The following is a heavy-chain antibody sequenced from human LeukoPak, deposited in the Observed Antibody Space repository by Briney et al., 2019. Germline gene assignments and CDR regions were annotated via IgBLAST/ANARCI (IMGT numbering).Heavy chain of an antibody. CDR2: LYHPDST. D-gene: IGHD2-2*01. CDR3: ASQYDSYFYYYLDL. V-gene: IGHV4-38-2*01. J-gene: IGHJ6*03. CDR1: GYPINNAYY. Sequence: PSETLSLTCGVSGYPINNAYYWVWIRQPPGKGLEWIGSLYHPDSTYYNPSLKSRVTMSVDTSRNQFSLRLSFVTAADTAVYYCASQYDSYFYYYLDLWGTGTTVTVSS.